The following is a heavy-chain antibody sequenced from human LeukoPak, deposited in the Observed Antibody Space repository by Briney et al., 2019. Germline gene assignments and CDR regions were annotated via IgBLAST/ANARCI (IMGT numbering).Heavy chain of an antibody. Sequence: GGSLRLSCAASGFTFSSYAISWVRQAPGQGLEWMGGIIPIFGTANYAQKFQGRVTITTDESTSTAYMELSSLRSEDTAVYYCASLVEAAANFDYWGQGTLVTVSS. CDR1: GFTFSSYA. CDR3: ASLVEAAANFDY. J-gene: IGHJ4*02. CDR2: IIPIFGTA. V-gene: IGHV1-69*05. D-gene: IGHD6-13*01.